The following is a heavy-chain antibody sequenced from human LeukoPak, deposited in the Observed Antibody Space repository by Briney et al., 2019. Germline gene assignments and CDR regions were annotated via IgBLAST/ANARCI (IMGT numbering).Heavy chain of an antibody. CDR1: GFTFDDYA. CDR3: AKDIGYCSSTSCFGGDYYYGMDV. Sequence: GGSLRLSCAASGFTFDDYAMHWVRQAPGKGLEWVSGISWNSGSIGYADSVKGRFTISRDNAKNSLYLQMNSLRAEDTALYYCAKDIGYCSSTSCFGGDYYYGMDVWGQGTTVTVSS. J-gene: IGHJ6*02. CDR2: ISWNSGSI. V-gene: IGHV3-9*01. D-gene: IGHD2-2*01.